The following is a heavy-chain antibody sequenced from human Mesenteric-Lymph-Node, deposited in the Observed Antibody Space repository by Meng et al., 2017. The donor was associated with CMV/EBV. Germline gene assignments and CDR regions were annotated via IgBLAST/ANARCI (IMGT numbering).Heavy chain of an antibody. J-gene: IGHJ5*02. CDR3: ARQGGSSWFDP. CDR2: ISAYNGNT. D-gene: IGHD6-13*01. CDR1: GYTFTSYG. V-gene: IGHV1-18*01. Sequence: ASVKVSCKASGYTFTSYGISWVRQAPGQGLEWMGWISAYNGNTNYAQKLQGRVTMTRNTSISTAYMELSSLRSEDTAVYYCARQGGSSWFDPWGQGTLVTVSS.